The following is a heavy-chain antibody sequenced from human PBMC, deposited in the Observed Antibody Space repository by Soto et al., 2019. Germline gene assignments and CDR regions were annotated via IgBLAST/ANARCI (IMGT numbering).Heavy chain of an antibody. CDR3: GRESSGSGWSFDF. V-gene: IGHV1-18*01. D-gene: IGHD6-19*01. CDR2: MNTYNQNT. Sequence: SVKVTWQASGYALTSCASCSVQQDPGQGLEWMGWMNTYNQNTIYAQKFKGRVTMTTDTSTSTSYLELGSLRSDDTAVYYCGRESSGSGWSFDFWGQGSLVTGSS. CDR1: GYALTSCA. J-gene: IGHJ4*02.